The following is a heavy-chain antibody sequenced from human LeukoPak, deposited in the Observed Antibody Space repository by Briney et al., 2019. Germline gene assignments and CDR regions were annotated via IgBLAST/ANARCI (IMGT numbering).Heavy chain of an antibody. D-gene: IGHD2-15*01. CDR3: ARVVDYYYYYMDV. CDR1: GGSISSSSYY. CDR2: IYYSGST. V-gene: IGHV4-39*07. J-gene: IGHJ6*03. Sequence: SETLSLTCTVSGGSISSSSYYWGWIRQPPGKGLEWIVSIYYSGSTYYNPSLQSRVTISVDRSKNQFSLKLSSVTAADTAVYYCARVVDYYYYYMDVWGKGTTVTISS.